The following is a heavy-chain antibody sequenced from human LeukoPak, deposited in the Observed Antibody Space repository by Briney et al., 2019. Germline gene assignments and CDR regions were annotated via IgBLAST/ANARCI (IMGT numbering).Heavy chain of an antibody. CDR1: GFTFSSYA. D-gene: IGHD5-24*01. CDR3: ARADGYFGGFDY. Sequence: GTSLRLSCAASGFTFSSYAMHWVRQAPGQGLEWVAVISSDGNSKYYADSVKGRFTISRDNSKNTLYLQMNSLRAEDTAVYYCARADGYFGGFDYWGQGTLVTVSS. J-gene: IGHJ4*02. CDR2: ISSDGNSK. V-gene: IGHV3-30-3*01.